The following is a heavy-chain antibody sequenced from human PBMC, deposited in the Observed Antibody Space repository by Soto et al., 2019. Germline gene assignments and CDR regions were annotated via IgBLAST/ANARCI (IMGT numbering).Heavy chain of an antibody. J-gene: IGHJ4*02. D-gene: IGHD4-4*01. CDR2: VYYRGRS. V-gene: IGHV4-39*01. CDR3: VSQRTTVLNQASSDY. CDR1: VGSVTNSSYY. Sequence: SETLSLTCTFSVGSVTNSSYYCGWIRQSPWKGLEWIGSVYYRGRSYSRSSVKSRVTISVDTSKNQFSLNLNSVTASDTAVYFCVSQRTTVLNQASSDYWGPGASVTVSS.